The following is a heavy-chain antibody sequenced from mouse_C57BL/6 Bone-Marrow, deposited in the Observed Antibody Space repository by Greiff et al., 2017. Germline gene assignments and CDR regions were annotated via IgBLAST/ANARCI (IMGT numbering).Heavy chain of an antibody. D-gene: IGHD2-5*01. CDR3: ARPCYSNYWYFDV. CDR2: IYPGSGST. V-gene: IGHV1-55*01. CDR1: GYTFTSYW. J-gene: IGHJ1*03. Sequence: QVQLQQPGAELVKPGASVKMSCKASGYTFTSYWITWVKQRPGQGLEWIGDIYPGSGSTNYNEKFKSKATLTVDTSSSTAYMQLSILTSEYSAVYYCARPCYSNYWYFDVWGTGTTVTVSS.